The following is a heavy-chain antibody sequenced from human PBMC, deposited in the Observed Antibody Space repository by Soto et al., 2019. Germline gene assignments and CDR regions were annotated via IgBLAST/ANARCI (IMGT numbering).Heavy chain of an antibody. CDR2: TYYRSKWYN. Sequence: SQTLSLTCAISGDSVSSNSAAWNWIRQSPSRGLEWLGRTYYRSKWYNDYAVSVKSRITINPDTSKNQFSLQLNSVTPEDTAVYYCARDYGSIAARGGPYYMDVWGKGTTVTVSS. CDR3: ARDYGSIAARGGPYYMDV. J-gene: IGHJ6*03. D-gene: IGHD6-6*01. V-gene: IGHV6-1*01. CDR1: GDSVSSNSAA.